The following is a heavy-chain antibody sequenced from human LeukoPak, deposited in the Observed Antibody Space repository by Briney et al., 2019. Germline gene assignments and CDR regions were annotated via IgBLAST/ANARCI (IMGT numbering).Heavy chain of an antibody. CDR2: ISSSSNYT. J-gene: IGHJ4*02. CDR1: GFTVSSNY. CDR3: AKSGLNRFDY. D-gene: IGHD2-15*01. Sequence: GGSLRLSCAASGFTVSSNYMSWVRQAPGKGLEWVSSISSSSNYTYYADSVKGRFTISRDNSKNTLYLQMNSLRAEDTAVYYCAKSGLNRFDYWGQGTLVTVSS. V-gene: IGHV3-23*01.